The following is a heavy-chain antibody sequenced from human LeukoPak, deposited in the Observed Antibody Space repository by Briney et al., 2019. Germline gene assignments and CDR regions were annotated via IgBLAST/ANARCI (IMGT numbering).Heavy chain of an antibody. Sequence: EASVKVSCKVSGYSLTELSMHWVRQAPGEGLEGLGGLDPEDAETVYAERFRDRVTMTKYASTDTVYMELSSLRSEDTAVYFCATDLATTSPIGLNYLDPWGQGTLVSVSS. CDR3: ATDLATTSPIGLNYLDP. J-gene: IGHJ5*02. CDR2: LDPEDAET. D-gene: IGHD2/OR15-2a*01. CDR1: GYSLTELS. V-gene: IGHV1-24*01.